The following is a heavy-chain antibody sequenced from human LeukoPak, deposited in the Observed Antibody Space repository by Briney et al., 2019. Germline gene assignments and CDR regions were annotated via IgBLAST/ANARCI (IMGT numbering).Heavy chain of an antibody. Sequence: PGGSLRLSCPASGFTFSSYAMSWVRQAPGKGLEWVSAISGSGGSTYYADSVKGRFTISRDNSQNTLYLQMNSLRAEDTAVYYCAKARAGDITAAFNYWGQGTLVTVSS. V-gene: IGHV3-23*01. CDR3: AKARAGDITAAFNY. D-gene: IGHD6-13*01. CDR1: GFTFSSYA. CDR2: ISGSGGST. J-gene: IGHJ4*02.